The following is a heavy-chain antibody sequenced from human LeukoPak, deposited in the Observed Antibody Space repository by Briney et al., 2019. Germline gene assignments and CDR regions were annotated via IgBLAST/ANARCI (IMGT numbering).Heavy chain of an antibody. Sequence: GGPLRLSCAASGFTFDDYAMHWVRQAPGKGLEWVSGISWNSGSIGYADSVKGRFTISRDNAKNSLYLQMNSLRAEDTALYYCAKDIGHSYGSGSWFDPWGQGTLVTVSS. V-gene: IGHV3-9*01. D-gene: IGHD5-18*01. J-gene: IGHJ5*02. CDR1: GFTFDDYA. CDR3: AKDIGHSYGSGSWFDP. CDR2: ISWNSGSI.